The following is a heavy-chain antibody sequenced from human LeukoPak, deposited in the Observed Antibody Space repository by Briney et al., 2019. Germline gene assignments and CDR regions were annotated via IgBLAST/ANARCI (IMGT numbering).Heavy chain of an antibody. D-gene: IGHD1-1*01. CDR3: ARESPGTTVFDY. Sequence: GGSLRLSCAASGFTFSFYSMNWFRQAPGKGLQWVSSISSSSDYIYYADSTKGRFTISRDNAKNSLYLQMNSLRAEDTAVYYCARESPGTTVFDYWGQGTLVTVSS. J-gene: IGHJ4*02. CDR1: GFTFSFYS. CDR2: ISSSSDYI. V-gene: IGHV3-21*01.